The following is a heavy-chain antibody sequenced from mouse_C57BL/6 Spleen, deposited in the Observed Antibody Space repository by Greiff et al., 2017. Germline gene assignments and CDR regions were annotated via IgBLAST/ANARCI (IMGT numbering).Heavy chain of an antibody. V-gene: IGHV1-50*01. CDR2: IDPSDSYT. CDR3: ARSPTTVVSMDY. CDR1: GYTFTSYW. J-gene: IGHJ4*01. D-gene: IGHD1-1*01. Sequence: QVQLQQPGAELVKPGASVKLSCKASGYTFTSYWMQWVKQRPGQGLEWIGEIDPSDSYTNYNQKFKGKATFTVDTSSSTAYMQLSSLTSEDSAVYYCARSPTTVVSMDYWGQGTSVTVSS.